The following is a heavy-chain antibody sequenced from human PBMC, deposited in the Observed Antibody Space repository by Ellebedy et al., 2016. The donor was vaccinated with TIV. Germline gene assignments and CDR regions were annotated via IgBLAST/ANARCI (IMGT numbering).Heavy chain of an antibody. J-gene: IGHJ4*02. CDR1: GFIFNNCN. V-gene: IGHV3-21*04. Sequence: GGSLRLXXAASGFIFNNCNMNWLRQTPGKGLEWVSSISSSGAYIYYADSVKGRFTTSRDNAKNSLYLQMNSLRAEDTAVYYCAKDGRAARPYYLDYWGQGTQVTVSS. D-gene: IGHD6-6*01. CDR2: ISSSGAYI. CDR3: AKDGRAARPYYLDY.